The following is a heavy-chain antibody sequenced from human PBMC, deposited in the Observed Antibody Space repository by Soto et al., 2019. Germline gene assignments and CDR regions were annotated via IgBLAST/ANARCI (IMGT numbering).Heavy chain of an antibody. D-gene: IGHD7-27*01. CDR2: IYYSGST. V-gene: IGHV4-61*08. CDR3: ARANWGWDYYYYYMDV. CDR1: GGSMRSGGHS. J-gene: IGHJ6*03. Sequence: SETLSLTCAVSGGSMRSGGHSWSWIRQPPGRGLEWIGYIYYSGSTNYNPSLKSRVTISVDTSKNQFSLKLSSVTAADTAVYYCARANWGWDYYYYYMDVWGKGTTVTVSS.